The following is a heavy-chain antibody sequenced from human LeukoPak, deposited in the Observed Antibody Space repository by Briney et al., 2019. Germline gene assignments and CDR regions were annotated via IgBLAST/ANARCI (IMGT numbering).Heavy chain of an antibody. J-gene: IGHJ4*02. CDR3: ARHKVPRTIVVPRGYFDY. CDR1: GFTFSSYS. D-gene: IGHD1-26*01. V-gene: IGHV3-21*01. Sequence: GGSLRLSCAASGFTFSSYSMNWVRQAPGKGLEWVSSISSSSSYIYYADSVKGRFTISRDNAKNSLYLQMNSLRAEDTAVYYCARHKVPRTIVVPRGYFDYWGQGTLVTVSS. CDR2: ISSSSSYI.